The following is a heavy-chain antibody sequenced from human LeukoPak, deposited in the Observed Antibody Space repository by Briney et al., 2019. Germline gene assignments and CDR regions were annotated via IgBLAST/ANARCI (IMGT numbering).Heavy chain of an antibody. Sequence: PGGSLRFSCAASGFTFSNEMNWVRQAPGKGLEWVSYISSSGSTIYYADSVKGRFTISRDNAKNSLYLQMNSLRAEDTAVYYCAELGITMIGGVWGKGTTVTISS. V-gene: IGHV3-48*03. D-gene: IGHD3-10*02. J-gene: IGHJ6*04. CDR2: ISSSGSTI. CDR3: AELGITMIGGV. CDR1: GFTFSNE.